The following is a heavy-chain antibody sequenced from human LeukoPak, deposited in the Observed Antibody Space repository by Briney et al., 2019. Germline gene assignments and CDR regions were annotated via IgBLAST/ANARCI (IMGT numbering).Heavy chain of an antibody. Sequence: GGSLRLSCAAPGFTFSSYWMHWVRQAPGKGLVWVSGTNGDGSTTAYADSVKGRFTISRDNAKNTLYLQMNSLRAQDTAVYYCATNIVGPTLDYWGQGTLVTVSS. V-gene: IGHV3-74*01. CDR3: ATNIVGPTLDY. J-gene: IGHJ4*02. CDR2: TNGDGSTT. D-gene: IGHD1-26*01. CDR1: GFTFSSYW.